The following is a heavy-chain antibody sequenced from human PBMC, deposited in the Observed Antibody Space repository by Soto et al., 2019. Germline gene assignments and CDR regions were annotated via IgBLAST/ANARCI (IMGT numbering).Heavy chain of an antibody. V-gene: IGHV1-69*13. D-gene: IGHD5-12*01. CDR3: ARGYSGYDNDLRYYYYGMDV. CDR1: GGTFSSYA. Sequence: GASVKVSCKASGGTFSSYAISWVRQAPGQGLEWMGGIIPIFGTANYAQKFQGRVTITADESTSTAYMELSSLRSEDTAVYYCARGYSGYDNDLRYYYYGMDVWGQGTTVTVSS. J-gene: IGHJ6*02. CDR2: IIPIFGTA.